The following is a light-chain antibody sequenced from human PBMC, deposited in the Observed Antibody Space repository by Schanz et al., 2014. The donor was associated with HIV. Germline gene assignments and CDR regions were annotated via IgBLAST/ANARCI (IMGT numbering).Light chain of an antibody. V-gene: IGLV2-8*01. Sequence: QSALTQPASVSGSPGQSITISCTGPNSDINFYYYVSWFQQHRGKAPQLMIYEVSKRPSGVPDRLSGSKSGNTASLTVSGLQAEDEADYYCSSYAGRNNLVVFGGGTQLTVL. J-gene: IGLJ2*01. CDR3: SSYAGRNNLVV. CDR2: EVS. CDR1: NSDINFYYY.